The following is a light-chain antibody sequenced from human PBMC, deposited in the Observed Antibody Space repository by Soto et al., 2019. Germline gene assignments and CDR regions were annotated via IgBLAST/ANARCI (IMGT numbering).Light chain of an antibody. CDR2: AAS. CDR1: QGISSY. CDR3: QQYYTYPQT. V-gene: IGKV1-8*01. Sequence: AIRITQSPSSFSASTGDRVTITCRASQGISSYLAWYQQKPGKAPKLLVYAASTLQYGVPSRFSGSGSGTDFTLTISCMQSEDFATYFCQQYYTYPQTLGQGTKVDIK. J-gene: IGKJ2*01.